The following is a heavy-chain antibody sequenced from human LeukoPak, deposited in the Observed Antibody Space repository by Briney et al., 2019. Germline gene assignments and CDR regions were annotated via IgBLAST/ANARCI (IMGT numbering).Heavy chain of an antibody. V-gene: IGHV4-59*01. Sequence: PSETLSLTCTVSGGSISSYYWSWIRQPPGKGLEWIGYMYHSGRTNYNPSLTSRITISVDTSKNQFSLKLSSVTAADTAVYYCARARLGPDALDIWGQGTMVTVSS. J-gene: IGHJ3*02. D-gene: IGHD6-19*01. CDR2: MYHSGRT. CDR3: ARARLGPDALDI. CDR1: GGSISSYY.